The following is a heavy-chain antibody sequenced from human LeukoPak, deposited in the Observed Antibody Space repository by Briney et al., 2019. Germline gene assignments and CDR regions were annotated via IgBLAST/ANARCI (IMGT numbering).Heavy chain of an antibody. J-gene: IGHJ6*02. Sequence: SVKVSCKASGGTFTSVAISWVRQAPGQGLEWMGRITYIFDIADHAQKFQGRVTITADKSTNTAYMELSSLRSDDTAVYYCARVVVGDTGDYYSYYRMDVWGQGATVTVSS. D-gene: IGHD2-15*01. CDR2: ITYIFDIA. V-gene: IGHV1-69*04. CDR3: ARVVVGDTGDYYSYYRMDV. CDR1: GGTFTSVA.